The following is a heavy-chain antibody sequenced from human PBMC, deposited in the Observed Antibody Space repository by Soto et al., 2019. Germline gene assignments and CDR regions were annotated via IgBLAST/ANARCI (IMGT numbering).Heavy chain of an antibody. J-gene: IGHJ5*01. CDR1: GFSLSTHGVG. Sequence: QITLKESGPTLVKPTQTLTLTCTFSGFSLSTHGVGVGWVRQPAGKALEWLALIYWDDVKRYSASLNSRLTITKDTSKNQVVLTMTNMDPVDTATYYCAHALLYCTGGSCSTWFDSWGQGTLVTVSS. V-gene: IGHV2-5*02. D-gene: IGHD2-15*01. CDR3: AHALLYCTGGSCSTWFDS. CDR2: IYWDDVK.